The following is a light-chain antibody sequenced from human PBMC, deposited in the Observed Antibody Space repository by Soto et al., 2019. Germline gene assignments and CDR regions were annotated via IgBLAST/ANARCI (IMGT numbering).Light chain of an antibody. V-gene: IGKV1-5*01. J-gene: IGKJ2*01. CDR1: QSIGSR. CDR2: DAF. CDR3: QQYSSYST. Sequence: DIQMTQSPSTLSASVGDRVSISCRASQSIGSRLAWYQQKPGEAPKVLIYDAFNLESGVPSRFSGSGTGTEFTLTISSLQPDDFATYYGQQYSSYSTFGQGTKVEIK.